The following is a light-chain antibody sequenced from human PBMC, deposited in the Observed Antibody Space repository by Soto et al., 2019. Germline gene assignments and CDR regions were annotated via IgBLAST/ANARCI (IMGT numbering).Light chain of an antibody. CDR2: AAS. V-gene: IGKV3-15*01. CDR3: QQYNKWPLT. J-gene: IGKJ4*01. Sequence: EIVMTQSPATRSVSPGERATLSCRASQSVYSNLAWYQQKPGQAPRLLIYAASTRATGIPARFSGSGSGTEFTLTISSLQSEHFAVYYCQQYNKWPLTFGGGTKVEIK. CDR1: QSVYSN.